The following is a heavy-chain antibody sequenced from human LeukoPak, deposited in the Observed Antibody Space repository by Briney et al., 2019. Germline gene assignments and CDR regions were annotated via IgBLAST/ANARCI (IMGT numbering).Heavy chain of an antibody. CDR1: GFTFSSYA. CDR3: ANPPHCSGTSCYHYDY. CDR2: ISGSGGST. Sequence: PGGSLRLSCAASGFTFSSYAMSWVRQAPGKGLEWISAISGSGGSTYYADAVKGRFTISIDNSKNTLYLQMNSLRAEDTAVYDCANPPHCSGTSCYHYDYWGQGTLVTVSS. D-gene: IGHD2-2*01. V-gene: IGHV3-23*01. J-gene: IGHJ4*02.